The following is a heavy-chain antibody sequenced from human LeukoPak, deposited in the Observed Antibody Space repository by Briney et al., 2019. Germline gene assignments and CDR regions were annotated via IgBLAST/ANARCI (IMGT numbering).Heavy chain of an antibody. CDR1: GFTFSSYA. CDR3: ARDQDYYGSGSYGPDH. Sequence: PGRSLRLSCAASGFTFSSYAMHWVRQAPGKGLEWVAVISYDGSNKYYADSVKGRFTISRDNSKNTLYLQMNSLRAEDTAVYYCARDQDYYGSGSYGPDHWGQGILVTVSS. V-gene: IGHV3-30-3*01. J-gene: IGHJ5*02. D-gene: IGHD3-10*01. CDR2: ISYDGSNK.